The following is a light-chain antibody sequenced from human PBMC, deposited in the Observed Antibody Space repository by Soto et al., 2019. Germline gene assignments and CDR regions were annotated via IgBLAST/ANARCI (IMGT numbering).Light chain of an antibody. CDR1: HSISSY. J-gene: IGKJ2*01. CDR2: AAS. V-gene: IGKV1-39*01. CDR3: QQSYSAPFT. Sequence: DIQMTQSPSSLSASVGDRVTITCRASHSISSYLNWYQQKLGKAPILLIYAASRLQSGVPSRFSGSESGTDFTLTISSLQAEDCATYYCQQSYSAPFTFGQGTKLEIK.